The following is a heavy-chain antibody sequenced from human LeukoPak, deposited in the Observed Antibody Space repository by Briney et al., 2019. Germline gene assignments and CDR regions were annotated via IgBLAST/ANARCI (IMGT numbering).Heavy chain of an antibody. J-gene: IGHJ4*02. CDR3: ARDPPSSTGGGY. D-gene: IGHD6-13*01. V-gene: IGHV1-69*06. CDR1: GGTFSSYA. Sequence: SVKASCKASGGTFSSYAISWVRQAPGQGLEWMGGIIPIFGTANYAQKFQGRVTITADKSTSTAYMELSSLRSEDTAVYYCARDPPSSTGGGYWGQGTLVTVSS. CDR2: IIPIFGTA.